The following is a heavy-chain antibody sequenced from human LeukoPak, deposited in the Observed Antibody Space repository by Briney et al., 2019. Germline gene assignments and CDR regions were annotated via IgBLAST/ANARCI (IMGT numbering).Heavy chain of an antibody. CDR3: AGALGFGELYFDY. J-gene: IGHJ4*02. CDR1: GYTFTSHY. Sequence: PGASVKVSCKASGYTFTSHYMHWVRQAPGQGLEWMGIINPSGGSTSYAQKFQGRVTMTRDMSTSTVYMELSSLRSEDTAVYYCAGALGFGELYFDYWGQGTLVTVSS. D-gene: IGHD3-10*01. CDR2: INPSGGST. V-gene: IGHV1-46*01.